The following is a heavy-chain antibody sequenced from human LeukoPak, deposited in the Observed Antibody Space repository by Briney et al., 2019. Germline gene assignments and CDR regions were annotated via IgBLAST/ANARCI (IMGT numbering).Heavy chain of an antibody. CDR3: ARNLPAADY. J-gene: IGHJ4*02. CDR1: GFPFSSYA. V-gene: IGHV3-23*01. Sequence: QPGGSLRLSCAASGFPFSSYAMNWVRQAPGKGLEWVSAISGSGGSTYYTDSVKGRFSVSRDNSKNTLYLQMNSLRAEDTAVYYCARNLPAADYWGQGTLVTVSS. D-gene: IGHD2-2*01. CDR2: ISGSGGST.